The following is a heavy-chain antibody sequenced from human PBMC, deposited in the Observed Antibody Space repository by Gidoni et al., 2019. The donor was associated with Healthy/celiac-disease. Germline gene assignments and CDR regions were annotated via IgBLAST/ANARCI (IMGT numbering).Heavy chain of an antibody. CDR3: ARDLVPLASPFYYYGSGSYYGGGSYGMDV. V-gene: IGHV4-59*01. D-gene: IGHD3-10*01. CDR2: IYYSGST. Sequence: GLEWIGYIYYSGSTNYNPSLKSRVTISVDTSKNQFSLKLSSVTAADTAVYYCARDLVPLASPFYYYGSGSYYGGGSYGMDVWGQGTTVTVSS. J-gene: IGHJ6*02.